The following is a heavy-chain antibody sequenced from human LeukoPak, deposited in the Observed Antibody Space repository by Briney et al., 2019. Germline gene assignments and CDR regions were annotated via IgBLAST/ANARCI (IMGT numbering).Heavy chain of an antibody. CDR1: GFTFSSYS. CDR3: ARESEYDFWSGSYFDF. J-gene: IGHJ4*02. CDR2: ITGSTQSI. D-gene: IGHD3-3*01. V-gene: IGHV3-21*01. Sequence: PGGSLRLSCAASGFTFSSYSMNWVRQAPGKGLEWVSSITGSTQSIYYADSVKGRFSISRDNAKNSLHLEMNSLRAEDTAVYYCARESEYDFWSGSYFDFWGQGTLVTVSS.